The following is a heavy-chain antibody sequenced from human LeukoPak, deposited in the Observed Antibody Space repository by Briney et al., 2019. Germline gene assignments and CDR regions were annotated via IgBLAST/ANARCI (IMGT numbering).Heavy chain of an antibody. V-gene: IGHV3-21*01. CDR3: ARNPPNRYCSSTSCCPFDY. CDR1: GFTFSSYS. J-gene: IGHJ4*02. Sequence: PGGSLRLSCAASGFTFSSYSMNWVRQAPGKGLEWVSSISSSSSYKYYADSVKGRFTISRDNAKNSLYLQMNSLRAEDTAVYYCARNPPNRYCSSTSCCPFDYWGQGTLVTVSS. D-gene: IGHD2-2*01. CDR2: ISSSSSYK.